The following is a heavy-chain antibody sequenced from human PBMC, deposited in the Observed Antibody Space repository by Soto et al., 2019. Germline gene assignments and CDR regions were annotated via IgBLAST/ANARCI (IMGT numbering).Heavy chain of an antibody. CDR1: GGSISSSNW. V-gene: IGHV4-4*02. D-gene: IGHD4-17*01. J-gene: IGHJ6*02. CDR2: IYHSGST. Sequence: SETLSLTCAVSGGSISSSNWWSWVRQPPGKGLEWIGEIYHSGSTNYNPSLKSRVTISVDKSKNQFPLKLSSVTAADTAVYYCARIYGDYAGDYYYGMDVWGQGTTVTVSS. CDR3: ARIYGDYAGDYYYGMDV.